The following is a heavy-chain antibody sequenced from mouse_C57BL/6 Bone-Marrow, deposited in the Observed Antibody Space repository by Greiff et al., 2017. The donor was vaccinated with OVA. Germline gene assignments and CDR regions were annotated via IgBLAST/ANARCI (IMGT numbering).Heavy chain of an antibody. Sequence: VQLKESGGGLVQPKGSLKLSCAASGFSFNTYAMNWVRQAPGKGLEWVARIRSKSNNYATYYADSVKDRFTISRDDSESMLYLQMNNLKTEDTAMYYCVRNYGSSYEGYFDVWGTGTTVTVSS. CDR1: GFSFNTYA. D-gene: IGHD1-1*01. J-gene: IGHJ1*03. CDR3: VRNYGSSYEGYFDV. V-gene: IGHV10-1*01. CDR2: IRSKSNNYAT.